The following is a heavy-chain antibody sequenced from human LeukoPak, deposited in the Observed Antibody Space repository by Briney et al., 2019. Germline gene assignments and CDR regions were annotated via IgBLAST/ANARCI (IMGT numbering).Heavy chain of an antibody. Sequence: SETLSLTCTVSGGSISSYYWSWIRQPPGKGLEWIGYIYYSGSTNYNPSLKSRVTISVDTSKNQFSLKLSSVTAADTAVYYCARNPRDYYDSSGYFLDAFDIWGQRTMVTVSS. CDR1: GGSISSYY. J-gene: IGHJ3*02. D-gene: IGHD3-22*01. CDR3: ARNPRDYYDSSGYFLDAFDI. CDR2: IYYSGST. V-gene: IGHV4-59*01.